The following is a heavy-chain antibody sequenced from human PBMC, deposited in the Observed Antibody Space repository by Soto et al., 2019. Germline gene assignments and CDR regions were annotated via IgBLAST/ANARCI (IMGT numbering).Heavy chain of an antibody. J-gene: IGHJ4*02. CDR3: ARDGHYHDSSGQAY. CDR2: ISAYNGNT. D-gene: IGHD3-22*01. Sequence: ASVKVSCKASGYTFANYGINWVRQAPGQGLEWMGWISAYNGNTNYAQKLQGRVTMTTDTSTSTAYMELRSLRSDDTAVYYCARDGHYHDSSGQAYWGQGTLVTVSS. CDR1: GYTFANYG. V-gene: IGHV1-18*01.